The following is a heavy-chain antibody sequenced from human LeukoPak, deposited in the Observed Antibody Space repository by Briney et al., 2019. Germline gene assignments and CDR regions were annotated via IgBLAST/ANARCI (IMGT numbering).Heavy chain of an antibody. V-gene: IGHV3-66*01. CDR2: IFSGGTT. D-gene: IGHD2-15*01. J-gene: IGHJ1*01. Sequence: GGSLRLSCAASGFTVSSNYMSWVRQAPGKGLEWVSVIFSGGTTYYADSVKGRFTISRDNSKNTVYLQMNSLRAEDTAVYYCARSVVETTPWIQHWGQGTLVTVSS. CDR1: GFTVSSNY. CDR3: ARSVVETTPWIQH.